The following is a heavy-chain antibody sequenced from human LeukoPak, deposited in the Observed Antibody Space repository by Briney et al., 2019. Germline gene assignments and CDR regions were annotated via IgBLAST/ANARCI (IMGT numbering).Heavy chain of an antibody. CDR2: ISSSSSYI. J-gene: IGHJ4*02. CDR1: GFTFSDYF. Sequence: GGSLRLSCAASGFTFSDYFMSWIRQAPGKGLEWVSSISSSSSYIYYADSVKGRFTISRDNAKNSLYLQMNSLRAEDTAVYYCARDSPRVLSGWPYWGQGTLVTVSS. V-gene: IGHV3-11*06. D-gene: IGHD6-19*01. CDR3: ARDSPRVLSGWPY.